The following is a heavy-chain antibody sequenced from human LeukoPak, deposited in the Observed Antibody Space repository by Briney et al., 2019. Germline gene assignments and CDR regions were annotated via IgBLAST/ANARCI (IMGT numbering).Heavy chain of an antibody. D-gene: IGHD2-15*01. CDR2: INPNSGGT. CDR3: ARESDIVVVVAPFGY. J-gene: IGHJ4*02. V-gene: IGHV1-2*02. CDR1: GYTFTGYY. Sequence: ASVKVSCKASGYTFTGYYMHWVRQAPGQGLERMGWINPNSGGTNYAQKFQGRVTMTRDTSISTAYMELSRLRSDDTAMYYCARESDIVVVVAPFGYWGQGTLVTVSS.